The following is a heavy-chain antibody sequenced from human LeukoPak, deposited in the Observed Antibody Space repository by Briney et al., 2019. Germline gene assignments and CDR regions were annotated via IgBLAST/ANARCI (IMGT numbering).Heavy chain of an antibody. Sequence: GASVKVSCKASGYTFTSYDINWVRQATGQGLEWMGWMNPNSGNTGYAQKFQGRVTITRNTSISTAYMELSSLRSEDTAVYYCARSPRGNDAFDIWGQGTMVTVSS. CDR2: MNPNSGNT. J-gene: IGHJ3*02. CDR3: ARSPRGNDAFDI. V-gene: IGHV1-8*03. CDR1: GYTFTSYD. D-gene: IGHD3-16*01.